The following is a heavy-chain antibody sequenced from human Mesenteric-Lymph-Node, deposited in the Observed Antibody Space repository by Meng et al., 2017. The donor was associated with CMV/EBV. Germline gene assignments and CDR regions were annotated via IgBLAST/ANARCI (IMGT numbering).Heavy chain of an antibody. V-gene: IGHV3-7*01. J-gene: IGHJ6*02. D-gene: IGHD3-22*01. Sequence: GESLKISCAASGFTFNNYWMTWVRQAPGKGLEWVANIKEDGSEKYYVDSVKGRFTISRDNAKNSLYLQMNSLRAEDTAVYYCARDRWPRYYYDSSGYHYGMDVWGQGTTVTVSS. CDR2: IKEDGSEK. CDR3: ARDRWPRYYYDSSGYHYGMDV. CDR1: GFTFNNYW.